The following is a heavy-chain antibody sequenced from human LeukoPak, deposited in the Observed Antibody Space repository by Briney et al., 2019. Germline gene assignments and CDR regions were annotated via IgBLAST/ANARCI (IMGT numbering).Heavy chain of an antibody. D-gene: IGHD3-16*02. CDR1: GFTFSTYS. V-gene: IGHV3-21*01. CDR3: ARDLMITFGGVIVRGPGFDY. J-gene: IGHJ4*02. CDR2: ISNSSSTYI. Sequence: GGSLRLSCAASGFTFSTYSMNWVRRAPGKGLEWVSSISNSSSTYIYYADSVKGRFTISRDNAKNSLYLQMNSLRAEDTAVYYCARDLMITFGGVIVRGPGFDYWGQGTLVTVSS.